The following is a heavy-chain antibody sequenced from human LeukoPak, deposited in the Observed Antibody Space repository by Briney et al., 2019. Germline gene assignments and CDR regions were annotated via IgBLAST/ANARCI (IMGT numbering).Heavy chain of an antibody. CDR2: IIPIFGTA. V-gene: IGHV1-69*05. CDR1: GGTFSSYA. J-gene: IGHJ3*02. Sequence: GASVKVSCKASGGTFSSYAISWVRQAPGQGLEWMGGIIPIFGTANYAQKFQGRVTITTDESTSTAYMELSGLRSEDTAVYYCARVVAAASDAFDIWGQGTMVTVSS. D-gene: IGHD6-13*01. CDR3: ARVVAAASDAFDI.